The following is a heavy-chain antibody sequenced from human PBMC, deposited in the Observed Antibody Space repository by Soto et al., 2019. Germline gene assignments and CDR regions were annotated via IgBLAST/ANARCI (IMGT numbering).Heavy chain of an antibody. CDR3: ARVRGYCSGGSCYPYYYYGMDV. D-gene: IGHD2-15*01. Sequence: EVQLVESGGGLVQPGGSLRLSCAASGFTVSSNYMSWVRQAPGKGLEWVSVIYSGGSTYYADSVKGRFTISRDNSKKXXYXQXXSLRAEDTAVYYCARVRGYCSGGSCYPYYYYGMDVWGQGTTVTVSS. J-gene: IGHJ6*02. V-gene: IGHV3-66*01. CDR2: IYSGGST. CDR1: GFTVSSNY.